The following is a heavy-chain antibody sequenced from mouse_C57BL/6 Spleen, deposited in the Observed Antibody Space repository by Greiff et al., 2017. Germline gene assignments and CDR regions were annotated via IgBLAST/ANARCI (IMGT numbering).Heavy chain of an antibody. J-gene: IGHJ4*01. CDR2: IRSKSNNYAT. Sequence: EVKVVESGGGLVQPKGSLKLSCAASGFSFNTYAMNWVRQAPGKGLEWVARIRSKSNNYATYYADSVKDRFTISRDDAESMLYLQMNNLKTEDTAMYYCVGGHYGNYWGQGTSVTVSS. D-gene: IGHD1-1*01. CDR3: VGGHYGNY. CDR1: GFSFNTYA. V-gene: IGHV10-1*01.